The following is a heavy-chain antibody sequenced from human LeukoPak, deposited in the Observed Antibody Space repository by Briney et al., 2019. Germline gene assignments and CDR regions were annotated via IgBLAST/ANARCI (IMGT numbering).Heavy chain of an antibody. CDR3: ASFVRSMYSSGWYFDY. V-gene: IGHV1-2*02. Sequence: ASVKVSCKASGYTFTGYYMHWVRQAPGQGLEWMGWINPNSGGTNYAQKFQGRVTMTRDTSISTAYMELSRLRSDDTAVYYCASFVRSMYSSGWYFDYWGQGTLVTVSS. J-gene: IGHJ4*02. D-gene: IGHD6-19*01. CDR2: INPNSGGT. CDR1: GYTFTGYY.